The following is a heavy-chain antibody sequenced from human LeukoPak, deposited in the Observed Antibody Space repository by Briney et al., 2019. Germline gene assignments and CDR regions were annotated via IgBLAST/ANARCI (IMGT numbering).Heavy chain of an antibody. D-gene: IGHD2-15*01. CDR2: IWYDGSNK. CDR1: GFTFSSYG. Sequence: GGSLRLSCAAPGFTFSSYGMRWVRQAPGKGLEWVAVIWYDGSNKYYADSVKGRFTISRDNSKNTLYLQMNSLRAEDTAVYYCAREKQQDIVVVVAARPLDYWGQGTLVTVSS. CDR3: AREKQQDIVVVVAARPLDY. V-gene: IGHV3-33*01. J-gene: IGHJ4*02.